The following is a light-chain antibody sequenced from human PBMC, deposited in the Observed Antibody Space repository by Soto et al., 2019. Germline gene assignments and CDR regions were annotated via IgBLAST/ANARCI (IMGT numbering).Light chain of an antibody. V-gene: IGKV1-27*01. CDR2: AAS. J-gene: IGKJ1*01. Sequence: DIQMTQSPSSLSASVGDSVTITCRASQGINNYLARFQQRPGKVPKLLIYAASTLQSGVPSRFRGSRSGTDFTLTISSLQPEDVATFYCQNYDSVPRTFGQGTKVDIK. CDR3: QNYDSVPRT. CDR1: QGINNY.